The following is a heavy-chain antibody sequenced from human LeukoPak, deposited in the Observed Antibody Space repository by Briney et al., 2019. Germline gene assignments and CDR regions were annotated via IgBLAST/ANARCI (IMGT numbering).Heavy chain of an antibody. D-gene: IGHD3-10*01. CDR1: GGSISSYY. V-gene: IGHV4-59*01. Sequence: KSSETLSLTCTVSGGSISSYYWSWIRQPPGKGLEGIGYIYYSGSTNYNPSLKSRVTISVDTSKNQFSLKLSSVTAADTAVYYCARDSSNGSGSYSWFDPWGQGTLVTVSS. J-gene: IGHJ5*02. CDR3: ARDSSNGSGSYSWFDP. CDR2: IYYSGST.